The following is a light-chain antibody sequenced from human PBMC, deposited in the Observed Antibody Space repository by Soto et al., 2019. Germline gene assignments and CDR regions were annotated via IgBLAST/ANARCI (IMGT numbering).Light chain of an antibody. Sequence: DIHMTQSQSSLSASVGYRVTITCRASQSIGTSLVWYQQKPNEAPKLLIYGASNLQSGVLSTFRGSGSGTDFTLTSSSLQPEDFATYYCQQSYSIPRTFGQGTKVDIK. CDR1: QSIGTS. V-gene: IGKV1-39*01. CDR2: GAS. CDR3: QQSYSIPRT. J-gene: IGKJ1*01.